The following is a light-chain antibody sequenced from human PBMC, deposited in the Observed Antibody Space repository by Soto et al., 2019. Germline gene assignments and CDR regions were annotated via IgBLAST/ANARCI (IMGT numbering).Light chain of an antibody. V-gene: IGKV3-20*01. Sequence: EVVLTQSPGTLSLSPGERATLSSRASQSVSNNYLAWYQQKPGQAPRLLIYGASNRAAGIPDRFSGSGSGTDFTLTISRLEPEDFAVYYCQQYGSSGMFGQGTKVDIK. J-gene: IGKJ1*01. CDR3: QQYGSSGM. CDR1: QSVSNNY. CDR2: GAS.